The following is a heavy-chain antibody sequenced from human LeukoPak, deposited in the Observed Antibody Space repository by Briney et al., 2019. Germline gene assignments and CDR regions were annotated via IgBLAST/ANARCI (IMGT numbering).Heavy chain of an antibody. CDR3: ARTSNTVTTGASYFDY. D-gene: IGHD4-17*01. J-gene: IGHJ4*02. CDR2: ISSSSTYM. Sequence: GGSLRLSCAASGFTVSSCYMSWVRQAPGKGLEWVSFISSSSTYMYYADSMKGRFTISRDNAKNSLYLQMNSLRAEDTAVYYCARTSNTVTTGASYFDYWGQGILVTVSS. V-gene: IGHV3-21*01. CDR1: GFTVSSCY.